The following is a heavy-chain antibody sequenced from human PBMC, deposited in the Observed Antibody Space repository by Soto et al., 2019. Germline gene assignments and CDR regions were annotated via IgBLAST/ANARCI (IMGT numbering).Heavy chain of an antibody. Sequence: SETLSLTCTVSGGSISSGDYYWSWIRQPPGKGLEWIGYVYHTGRTSYNPSLKSRVSISMDTSKNQFSLNLDSVTAADTAVYFCARDFAYFNSWGQGTLVTVST. CDR3: ARDFAYFNS. CDR1: GGSISSGDYY. J-gene: IGHJ4*02. V-gene: IGHV4-61*08. CDR2: VYHTGRT. D-gene: IGHD3-3*01.